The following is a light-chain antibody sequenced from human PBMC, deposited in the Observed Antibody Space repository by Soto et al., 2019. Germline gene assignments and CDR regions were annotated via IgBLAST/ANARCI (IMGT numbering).Light chain of an antibody. CDR3: SSYAGRNKFEGIV. Sequence: QPVLTQPPSASGSPGQSVTISCTGTSSDVGNYNYVSWYQQHPGKAPKVMIYQVSKRPSGVPDRFSGSKSGNTASLTVSGLQAEDEADYYCSSYAGRNKFEGIVFGTGTKLTVL. CDR1: SSDVGNYNY. V-gene: IGLV2-8*01. CDR2: QVS. J-gene: IGLJ1*01.